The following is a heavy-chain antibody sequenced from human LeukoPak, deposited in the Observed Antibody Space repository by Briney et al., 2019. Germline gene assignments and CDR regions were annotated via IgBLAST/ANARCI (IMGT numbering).Heavy chain of an antibody. D-gene: IGHD6-6*01. CDR1: GYTFSSYS. Sequence: ASVKVSCKASGYTFSSYSINWVRQAPGQGLEWMGWISTYNGNTNYAQKLQGRVTMTTDTSTSTAYMELRSLRSDDTAVYYCAKDRWRDGSSSFDNWGQGALVTVSS. CDR3: AKDRWRDGSSSFDN. CDR2: ISTYNGNT. J-gene: IGHJ4*02. V-gene: IGHV1-18*01.